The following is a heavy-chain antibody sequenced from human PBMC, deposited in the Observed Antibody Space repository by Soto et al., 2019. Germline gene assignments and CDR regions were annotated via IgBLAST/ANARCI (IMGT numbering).Heavy chain of an antibody. J-gene: IGHJ6*02. V-gene: IGHV5-10-1*01. CDR1: GYSFTSYL. Sequence: GESLKISCKGSGYSFTSYLISWVRQMPGKGLEWMGRIDPSDSYTNYSPSFQGHVTISADKSISTAYLQWSSLKASDTAMYYCATRGADYYYYYGMDVWGQGTMVTVSS. CDR3: ATRGADYYYYYGMDV. D-gene: IGHD3-10*01. CDR2: IDPSDSYT.